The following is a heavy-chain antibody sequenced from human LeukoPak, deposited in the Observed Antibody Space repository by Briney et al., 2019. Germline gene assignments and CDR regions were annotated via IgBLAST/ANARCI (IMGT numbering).Heavy chain of an antibody. CDR2: ISVYNGNT. D-gene: IGHD3-10*01. J-gene: IGHJ6*03. CDR1: GYIFSRYD. Sequence: ASVKVSCKASGYIFSRYDITWVRQAPGQGLEWMGWISVYNGNTNYAQKVQGRVTMTTDTSTSTAYMELRSLRSDDTAAYYCARDSHYYSYYYMDVWGEGTTVTISS. V-gene: IGHV1-18*01. CDR3: ARDSHYYSYYYMDV.